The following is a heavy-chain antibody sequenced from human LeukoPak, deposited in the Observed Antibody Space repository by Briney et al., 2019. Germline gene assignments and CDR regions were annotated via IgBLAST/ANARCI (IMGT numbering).Heavy chain of an antibody. V-gene: IGHV3-53*01. Sequence: GGSLRLSCTVSGFTVSSNSMSWVRQAPGKGLEWVSFIYTTGSTHNSDSVKARFTISRDSSKNTLYLQMNSLRAEDTAVYYCARDGGSLHFDYWGQGTLVTVSS. CDR3: ARDGGSLHFDY. CDR2: IYTTGST. J-gene: IGHJ4*02. CDR1: GFTVSSNS. D-gene: IGHD1-26*01.